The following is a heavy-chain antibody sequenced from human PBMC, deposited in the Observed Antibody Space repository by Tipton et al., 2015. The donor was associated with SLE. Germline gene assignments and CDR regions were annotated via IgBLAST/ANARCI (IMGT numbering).Heavy chain of an antibody. D-gene: IGHD2-2*01. J-gene: IGHJ3*02. CDR1: GGSISSSSYY. CDR2: IYYSGST. Sequence: TLSLTCTVSGGSISSSSYYWGWIRQPPGKGLEWIGSIYYSGSTYYNPSLKSRVTISVDTSKNQFSLKLSSVTTADTVLYYCARHAPSLGRTPAHHAFDIWGQGTMVPVSS. CDR3: ARHAPSLGRTPAHHAFDI. V-gene: IGHV4-39*01.